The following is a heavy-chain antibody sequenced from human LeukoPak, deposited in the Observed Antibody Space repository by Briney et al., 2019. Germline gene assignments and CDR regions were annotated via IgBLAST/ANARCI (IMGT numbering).Heavy chain of an antibody. Sequence: ASVKVSCEASGYTLTSYGINWMRQAPGQGLEWMGWISTQSGNANYAQKVQGRLTLTTDRSTNTAYMELRSLRSDDTAVYYCARGAYGDKWGQGTMVTVSS. V-gene: IGHV1-18*01. CDR1: GYTLTSYG. J-gene: IGHJ4*02. D-gene: IGHD4-17*01. CDR3: ARGAYGDK. CDR2: ISTQSGNA.